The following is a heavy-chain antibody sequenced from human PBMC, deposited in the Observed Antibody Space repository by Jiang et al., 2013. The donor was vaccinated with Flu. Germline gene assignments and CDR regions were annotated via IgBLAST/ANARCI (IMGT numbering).Heavy chain of an antibody. V-gene: IGHV3-30-3*01. D-gene: IGHD4-23*01. CDR1: GFTFSSYA. CDR2: ISYDGSNK. CDR3: ARDMKVVGDYGGNSGAFDI. J-gene: IGHJ3*02. Sequence: QLVESGGGVVQPGRSLRLSCAASGFTFSSYAMHWVRQAPGKGLEWVAVISYDGSNKYYADSVKGRFTISRDNSKNTLYLQMNSLRAEDTAVYYCARDMKVVGDYGGNSGAFDIWGQGTMVTVSS.